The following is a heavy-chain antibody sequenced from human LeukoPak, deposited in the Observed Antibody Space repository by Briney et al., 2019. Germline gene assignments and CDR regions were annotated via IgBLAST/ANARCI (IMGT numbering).Heavy chain of an antibody. Sequence: GESLKISCKGSRYSFTGYWIAWVRQMPGKGLEWMGIIYPGDSDTKYSPSFQGQVTISADKSISAAYLQWSSLKASDTAMYYCARLPMVRGGLDYWGRGTLVSVSS. J-gene: IGHJ4*02. CDR1: RYSFTGYW. V-gene: IGHV5-51*01. CDR2: IYPGDSDT. D-gene: IGHD3-10*01. CDR3: ARLPMVRGGLDY.